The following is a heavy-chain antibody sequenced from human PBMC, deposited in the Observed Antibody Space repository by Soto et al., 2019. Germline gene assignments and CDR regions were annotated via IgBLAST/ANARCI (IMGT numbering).Heavy chain of an antibody. Sequence: GGSLRLSCAASGFTVSSNYMSWVRQAPGKRLEWVSSISSSSSYIYYADSVKGRFTLSRDNAKNSLYLQMNSLRAEDTAVYYCARDNKNPHYYGSGSYYNVFWFDPWGQGTLVTVSS. V-gene: IGHV3-21*01. J-gene: IGHJ5*02. CDR2: ISSSSSYI. D-gene: IGHD3-10*01. CDR3: ARDNKNPHYYGSGSYYNVFWFDP. CDR1: GFTVSSNY.